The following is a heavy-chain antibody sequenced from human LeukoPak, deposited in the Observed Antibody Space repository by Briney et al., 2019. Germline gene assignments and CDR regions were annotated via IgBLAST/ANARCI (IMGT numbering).Heavy chain of an antibody. V-gene: IGHV4-39*07. Sequence: SETLSLTCTVSGGSISISSYYWGWIRQPPGKGLEWIGSIYYSGSTYYNPSLKSRVTISVDTSKNQFSLKLSSVTAADTAVYYCARGWGVIQLWTPDIWGQGTMVTVSS. D-gene: IGHD5-18*01. J-gene: IGHJ3*02. CDR1: GGSISISSYY. CDR3: ARGWGVIQLWTPDI. CDR2: IYYSGST.